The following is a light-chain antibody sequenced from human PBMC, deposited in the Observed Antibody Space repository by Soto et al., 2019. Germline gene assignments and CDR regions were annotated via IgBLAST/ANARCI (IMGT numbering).Light chain of an antibody. Sequence: ETVLTQSPGTLSLSPGERATLSCRASQSVSSNLLAWYQEKPGQAPRLLIFGASRRATGIPDRFSGSGSGTDFTLTITRLEPEDFAVYYCRQYGTSLGFRVGGGTKVDIK. J-gene: IGKJ4*01. CDR3: RQYGTSLGFR. V-gene: IGKV3-20*01. CDR2: GAS. CDR1: QSVSSNL.